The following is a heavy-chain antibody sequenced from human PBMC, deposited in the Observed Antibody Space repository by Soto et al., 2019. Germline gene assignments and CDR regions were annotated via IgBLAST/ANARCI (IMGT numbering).Heavy chain of an antibody. Sequence: VKVSCKASGYTFTSYAMHWVRQAPGQRLEWMGWINAGNGNTKYSQKFQGRVTITRDTSASTAYMELSSLRSEDTAVYYCARAHGSHNWFDPWGQGTLVTVSS. CDR3: ARAHGSHNWFDP. J-gene: IGHJ5*02. CDR1: GYTFTSYA. D-gene: IGHD6-25*01. CDR2: INAGNGNT. V-gene: IGHV1-3*01.